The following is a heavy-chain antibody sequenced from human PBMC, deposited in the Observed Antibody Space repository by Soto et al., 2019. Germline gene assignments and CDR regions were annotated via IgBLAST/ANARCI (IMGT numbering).Heavy chain of an antibody. V-gene: IGHV4-39*01. D-gene: IGHD4-17*01. Sequence: LSLTCTVSGGSVTNSSYYWGWIRRSPGKGLEWIGSVYYRGRSYSKSSVKSRVTISVDTSKNRFSLSLNSVTASDTAVYFCVSQRTTVPTQAYFDYWGPGALVTVSS. CDR3: VSQRTTVPTQAYFDY. CDR1: GGSVTNSSYY. CDR2: VYYRGRS. J-gene: IGHJ4*02.